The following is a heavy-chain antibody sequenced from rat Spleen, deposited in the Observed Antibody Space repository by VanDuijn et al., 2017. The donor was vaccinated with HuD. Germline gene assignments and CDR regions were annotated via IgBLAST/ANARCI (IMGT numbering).Heavy chain of an antibody. CDR1: GFTFSNYD. D-gene: IGHD1-9*01. CDR3: VRHSGSYYGYNHLDY. V-gene: IGHV5-7*01. J-gene: IGHJ2*01. CDR2: ISYDGSST. Sequence: EVQLVESGGGLVQPGRSMKLSCAASGFTFSNYDMAWVRQAPKKGLEWVATISYDGSSTNYRDSVKGRFTVSRDNAKSTLYLQMDSLRSEDTATYYCVRHSGSYYGYNHLDYWGQGVMVTVSS.